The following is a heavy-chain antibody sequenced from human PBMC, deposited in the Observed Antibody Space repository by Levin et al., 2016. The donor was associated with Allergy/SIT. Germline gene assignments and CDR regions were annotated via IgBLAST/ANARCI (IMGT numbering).Heavy chain of an antibody. D-gene: IGHD3-22*01. CDR3: VRAGQYYNSSGDYPPFDY. V-gene: IGHV3-11*05. CDR2: ISSRSRYI. Sequence: GGSLRLSCAASGFTFSDFWMSWIRQAPGKGLEWLSYISSRSRYINYADSVRGRFTISRDNTKDSLFLEINSLRAEDTAVYFCVRAGQYYNSSGDYPPFDYWGQGTLVTVSS. CDR1: GFTFSDFW. J-gene: IGHJ4*02.